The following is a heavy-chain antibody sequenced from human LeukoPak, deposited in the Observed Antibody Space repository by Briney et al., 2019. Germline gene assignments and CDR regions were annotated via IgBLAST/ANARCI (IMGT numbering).Heavy chain of an antibody. Sequence: GSLRLSCAASGFXFSSYWMHWVRQAPGKGLVWVSRINGDGSSTRYADSVKGRFTISRDNAKNTLYLQMNSLRAEDTAVYYCARGGLNALEAFDIWGQGTLVTVCS. CDR3: ARGGLNALEAFDI. CDR2: INGDGSST. V-gene: IGHV3-74*01. D-gene: IGHD1-1*01. J-gene: IGHJ3*02. CDR1: GFXFSSYW.